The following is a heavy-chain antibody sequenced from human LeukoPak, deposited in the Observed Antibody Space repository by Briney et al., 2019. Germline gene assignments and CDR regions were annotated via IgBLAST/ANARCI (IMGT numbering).Heavy chain of an antibody. J-gene: IGHJ5*02. V-gene: IGHV4-4*02. CDR1: GGSISSSNW. D-gene: IGHD6-13*01. Sequence: SETLSLTCAVSGGSISSSNWWSWVRQPPGKGLEWIGYIYYSGSTNYNPSLKSRVTISVDTSKNQFSLKLSSVTAADTAVYYCARAGLYSSSWYDWFDPWGQGTLVTVSS. CDR3: ARAGLYSSSWYDWFDP. CDR2: IYYSGST.